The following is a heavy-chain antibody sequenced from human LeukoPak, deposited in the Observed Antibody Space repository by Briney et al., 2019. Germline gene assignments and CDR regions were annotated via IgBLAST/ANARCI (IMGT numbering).Heavy chain of an antibody. CDR1: GFSISSCGYS. J-gene: IGHJ3*02. CDR3: ASATFFRIGAAGREGAFDI. CDR2: SYYSGST. V-gene: IGHV4-31*03. D-gene: IGHD6-13*01. Sequence: KPSQTLSLTCTVSGFSISSCGYSWNCIRQHPGKGLVWIVNSYYSGSTDYNPSLKSRVTISVATSKNPISLKLSSVTAADTAVYYCASATFFRIGAAGREGAFDIWGQGTMVTVSS.